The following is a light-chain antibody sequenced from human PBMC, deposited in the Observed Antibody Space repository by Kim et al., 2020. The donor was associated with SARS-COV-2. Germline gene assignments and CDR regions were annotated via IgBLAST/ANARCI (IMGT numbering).Light chain of an antibody. Sequence: DIQMTQSPSSVSASVGDRVIMTCRASQGISRWLAWYQQKPGQAPKLLIFGASDLESGVPSRFSGSGSGTDFTLTINGLQPEDFATYYRQRGNNLFFTFGAGTKVDIK. V-gene: IGKV1-12*01. CDR1: QGISRW. CDR2: GAS. J-gene: IGKJ4*01. CDR3: QRGNNLFFT.